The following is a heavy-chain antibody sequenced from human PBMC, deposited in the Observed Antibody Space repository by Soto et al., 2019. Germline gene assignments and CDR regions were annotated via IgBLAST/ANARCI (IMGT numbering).Heavy chain of an antibody. Sequence: QITLKESGPPLVKPTQTLTLTCTFSGFSLSTSGVGVGWIRQPPGKALEWLALIYWDDDKRYSPSLRSRLTISKDTSKNRVXLXMXXMDPVDTATYYCIQSRCGGDCLQSYASHYYYGMDVWGQGTTVTVSS. D-gene: IGHD2-21*02. CDR1: GFSLSTSGVG. CDR2: IYWDDDK. CDR3: IQSRCGGDCLQSYASHYYYGMDV. J-gene: IGHJ6*02. V-gene: IGHV2-5*02.